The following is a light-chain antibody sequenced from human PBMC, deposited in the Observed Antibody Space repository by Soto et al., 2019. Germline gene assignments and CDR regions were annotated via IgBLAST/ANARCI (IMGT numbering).Light chain of an antibody. CDR2: GAS. J-gene: IGKJ5*01. CDR1: QSVSSK. V-gene: IGKV3-15*01. CDR3: QQYADSPIT. Sequence: IVMTQSPATLSVSPGEGATLYCRASQSVSSKLAWYQQKPGQAPRLLIYGASTRATGIPARFSGSGSGTDFTLTISRLEVEDFAVYYCQQYADSPITFGQGTRLEIK.